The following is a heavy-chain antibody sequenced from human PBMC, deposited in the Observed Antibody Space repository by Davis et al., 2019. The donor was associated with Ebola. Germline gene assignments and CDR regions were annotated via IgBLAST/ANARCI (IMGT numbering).Heavy chain of an antibody. CDR1: GGPSSGYY. CDR3: ARVKYQLLLVTWP. V-gene: IGHV4-34*01. J-gene: IGHJ5*02. Sequence: SEILSPPFAVHGGPSSGYYWSWIRQPPGKGPEWIGEINHSGSTNYNPSLKSRVTISVDTSKNQFSLKLSSVTAADTAVYYCARVKYQLLLVTWPWGQGTLVTVSS. D-gene: IGHD2-2*01. CDR2: INHSGST.